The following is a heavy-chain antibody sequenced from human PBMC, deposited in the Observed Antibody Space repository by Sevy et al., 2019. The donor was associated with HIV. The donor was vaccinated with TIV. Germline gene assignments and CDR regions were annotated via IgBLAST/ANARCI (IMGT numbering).Heavy chain of an antibody. Sequence: SETLSLTCTISGGSISTVDYYCTWIRQPAGKGLEWIGRISASGTTTHNPSLDSRVTMSVDTSQNQFSLKLTSVTAADTAMYYCVKEHFDWLLPSYYFDLWGRGTLVTVSS. J-gene: IGHJ2*01. CDR1: GGSISTVDYY. D-gene: IGHD3-9*01. CDR2: ISASGTT. V-gene: IGHV4-61*02. CDR3: VKEHFDWLLPSYYFDL.